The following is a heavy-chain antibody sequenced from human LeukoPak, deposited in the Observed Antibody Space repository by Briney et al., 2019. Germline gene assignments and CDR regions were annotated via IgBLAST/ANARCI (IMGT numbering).Heavy chain of an antibody. V-gene: IGHV4-34*01. CDR3: ARGRYGPRLGN. CDR2: INNSGST. J-gene: IGHJ4*02. D-gene: IGHD3-16*01. Sequence: SETLSLTCAVYGASFSDSYWSWIRQSPEKGLEWIGEINNSGSTSYNPSLNSRVIMSVDRSKNQFFLRLTSVTAADTAVYYCARGRYGPRLGNWGQGTLVTVSS. CDR1: GASFSDSY.